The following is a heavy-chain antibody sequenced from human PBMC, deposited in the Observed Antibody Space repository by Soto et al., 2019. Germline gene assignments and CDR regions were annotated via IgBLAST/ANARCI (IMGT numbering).Heavy chain of an antibody. D-gene: IGHD2-2*01. CDR2: IIPIFGTA. V-gene: IGHV1-69*13. CDR3: ARGYCISTSCYYSYYYGMDV. Sequence: GASVKVSCKASGYTFTRSGISWVRQAPGQGLEWMGGIIPIFGTANYAQKFQGRVTITADESTSTAYMELSSLRSEDTAVYYCARGYCISTSCYYSYYYGMDVWGQGTTVTVSS. CDR1: GYTFTRSG. J-gene: IGHJ6*02.